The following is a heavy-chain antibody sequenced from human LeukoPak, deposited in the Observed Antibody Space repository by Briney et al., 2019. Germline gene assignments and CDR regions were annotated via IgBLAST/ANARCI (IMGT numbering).Heavy chain of an antibody. J-gene: IGHJ4*02. V-gene: IGHV4-30-2*01. CDR3: ASSPYGDYLFDY. CDR2: IYHGGSI. Sequence: SQTLSLTCTVSGGSTSSGAYYWSWIRQPPGEGLEWLGYIYHGGSIFYNPSLKSRVTISLDKSKDQLSLTLSSVTAADTAVYYCASSPYGDYLFDYWGQGTLVTVSS. D-gene: IGHD4-17*01. CDR1: GGSTSSGAYY.